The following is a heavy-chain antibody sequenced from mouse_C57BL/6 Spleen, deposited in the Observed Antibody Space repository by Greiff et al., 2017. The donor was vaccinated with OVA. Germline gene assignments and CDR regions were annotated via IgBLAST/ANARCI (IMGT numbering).Heavy chain of an antibody. V-gene: IGHV3-1*01. J-gene: IGHJ3*01. CDR2: ISYSGST. CDR3: AREGYYGSSSFAY. Sequence: EVKLVESGPGMVKPSQSLSLTCTVTGYSITSGYDWHWIRHFPGNKLEWMGYISYSGSTNYNPSLKSRISITHDTSKNHFFLKLNSVTTEDTATYYCAREGYYGSSSFAYWGQGTLVTVSA. D-gene: IGHD1-1*01. CDR1: GYSITSGYD.